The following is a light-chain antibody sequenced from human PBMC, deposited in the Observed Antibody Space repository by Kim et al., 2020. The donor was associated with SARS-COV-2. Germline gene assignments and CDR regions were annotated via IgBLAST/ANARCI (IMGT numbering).Light chain of an antibody. CDR3: QQYGSSRT. V-gene: IGKV3-20*01. J-gene: IGKJ1*01. CDR1: QSVSSSY. Sequence: SPGERATRSCRASQSVSSSYLAWHQQKPGQAPRLLIYGASSRATGIPDRFSGSGSGTDFTLTISRLEPEDFAVYYCQQYGSSRTFGQGTKVEIK. CDR2: GAS.